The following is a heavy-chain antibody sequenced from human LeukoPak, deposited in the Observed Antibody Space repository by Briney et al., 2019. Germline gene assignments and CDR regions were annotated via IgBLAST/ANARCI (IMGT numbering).Heavy chain of an antibody. CDR2: IYHSGST. CDR3: ARNADDSSSYPYFDY. D-gene: IGHD3-22*01. J-gene: IGHJ4*02. V-gene: IGHV4-59*01. Sequence: SETLSLTCTVSGGSISNYYWSWIRQPPGKELEWIGYIYHSGSTNYNPSLKSRVTISQDASKNQFSLKLSSVTAADTAVYYCARNADDSSSYPYFDYWGQGTLVTVSS. CDR1: GGSISNYY.